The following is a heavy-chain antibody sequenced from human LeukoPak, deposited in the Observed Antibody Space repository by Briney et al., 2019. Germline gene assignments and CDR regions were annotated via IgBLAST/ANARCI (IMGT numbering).Heavy chain of an antibody. D-gene: IGHD6-13*01. CDR3: AKKGIAAAALPGYYYYMDV. Sequence: GGSLRLSCAASGFTFSSYAMSWVRQAPGKGLEWVSAISGSGGSTYYADSVKGRFTISRDNSKNTLYLQMNSLRAEDTAVYYCAKKGIAAAALPGYYYYMDVWGKGTTVTVSS. CDR1: GFTFSSYA. CDR2: ISGSGGST. J-gene: IGHJ6*03. V-gene: IGHV3-23*01.